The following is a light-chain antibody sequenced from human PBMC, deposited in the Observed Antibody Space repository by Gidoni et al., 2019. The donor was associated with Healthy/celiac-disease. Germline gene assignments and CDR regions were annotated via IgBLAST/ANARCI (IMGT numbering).Light chain of an antibody. V-gene: IGKV1-33*01. CDR1: HDISNY. CDR2: DAS. J-gene: IGKJ5*01. Sequence: DIQMTQSPSSLSASVGDRVTITCQASHDISNYLNWYQQKPGKAPKLLIYDASNLETGVPSRFSGSGSGTDFTLNISSLQPEDIGTYYCQQYDNLPITFGQGTRLEIK. CDR3: QQYDNLPIT.